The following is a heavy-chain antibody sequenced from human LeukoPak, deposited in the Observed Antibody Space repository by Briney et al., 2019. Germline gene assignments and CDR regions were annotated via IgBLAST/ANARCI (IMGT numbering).Heavy chain of an antibody. J-gene: IGHJ4*02. V-gene: IGHV3-23*01. D-gene: IGHD7-27*01. CDR3: VKGSNWGGDN. Sequence: GGSLRLSCAASGFPFGGQSMSWVRQAPGKGLEWVSSIRGDSTTYYADSVKGRFTTSRDNSRNMVYLQMNSLRVEDTALYYCVKGSNWGGDNWGQGALVTVSS. CDR2: IRGDSTT. CDR1: GFPFGGQS.